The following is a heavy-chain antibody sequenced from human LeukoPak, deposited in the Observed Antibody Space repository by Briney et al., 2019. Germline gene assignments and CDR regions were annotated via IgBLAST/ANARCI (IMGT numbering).Heavy chain of an antibody. CDR3: ARGRRFGGFYYYYMDG. J-gene: IGHJ6*03. CDR2: INPSGGST. V-gene: IGHV1-46*01. CDR1: GYTFTSYY. Sequence: ASVKVSCKASGYTFTSYYMHWVRQAPGQGREGMGIINPSGGSTSYAQKFQGRVTMTRDTSTSTVYMELSSLRSEDTAVDYCARGRRFGGFYYYYMDGCGKASTVTTSS. D-gene: IGHD3-16*01.